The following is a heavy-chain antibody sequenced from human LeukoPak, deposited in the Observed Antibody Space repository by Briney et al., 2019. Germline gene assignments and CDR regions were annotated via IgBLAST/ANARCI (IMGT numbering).Heavy chain of an antibody. Sequence: GGSLRLSCAASGFTFRTYGMHWVRQAPGKGLEWVTFIRYDGSDKFYADSVRGRFTISRDNSKNTWFLQLNSLRVEDTAVYYCAKRADYYDSSWALYDAFDLWGQGTMVTVFS. V-gene: IGHV3-30*02. CDR3: AKRADYYDSSWALYDAFDL. CDR2: IRYDGSDK. J-gene: IGHJ3*01. CDR1: GFTFRTYG. D-gene: IGHD3-16*01.